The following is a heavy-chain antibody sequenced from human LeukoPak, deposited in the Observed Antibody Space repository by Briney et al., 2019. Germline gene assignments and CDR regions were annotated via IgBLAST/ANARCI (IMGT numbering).Heavy chain of an antibody. D-gene: IGHD6-6*01. CDR1: GFTFSSYS. V-gene: IGHV3-21*01. J-gene: IGHJ4*02. CDR3: AKDLSRYSSSSSDY. Sequence: GGSLRLSCAASGFTFSSYSMNWVRQAPGKGLEWVSSISSSSSYIYYADSVKGRFTIPRDNAKNSLYLQMNSLRAEDTAVYYCAKDLSRYSSSSSDYWGQGTLVTVSS. CDR2: ISSSSSYI.